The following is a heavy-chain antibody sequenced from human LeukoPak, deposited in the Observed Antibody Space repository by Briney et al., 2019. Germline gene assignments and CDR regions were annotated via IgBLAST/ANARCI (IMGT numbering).Heavy chain of an antibody. Sequence: ASVKASCKASGYTFTSYGISWVRQAPGQGLEWMGWISAYNGNTNYAQKLQGRVTMTTDTSTSTAYMELRSLRSDDTAVYYCARGEEYYYGSGSLSAFDYWGQGTLVTVSS. CDR2: ISAYNGNT. CDR1: GYTFTSYG. V-gene: IGHV1-18*01. D-gene: IGHD3-10*01. J-gene: IGHJ4*02. CDR3: ARGEEYYYGSGSLSAFDY.